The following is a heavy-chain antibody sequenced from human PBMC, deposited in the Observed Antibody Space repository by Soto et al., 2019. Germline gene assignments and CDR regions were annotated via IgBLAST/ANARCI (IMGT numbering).Heavy chain of an antibody. CDR2: IYYSGST. Sequence: QVQLQESGPGLVKPSQTLSLTCTVSGDYISSGGYYWSWIRQHPGKGLEWIGYIYYSGSTYYNPSLKSRVTTSVETSKNQFSLKLSSVTAADTAVYYCARGGVRLGPDYWSQGTLVTVSS. D-gene: IGHD3-10*01. CDR3: ARGGVRLGPDY. V-gene: IGHV4-31*03. J-gene: IGHJ4*02. CDR1: GDYISSGGYY.